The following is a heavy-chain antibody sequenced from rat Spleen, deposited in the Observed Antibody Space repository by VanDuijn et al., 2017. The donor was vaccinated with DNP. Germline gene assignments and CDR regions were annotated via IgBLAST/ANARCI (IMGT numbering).Heavy chain of an antibody. CDR1: GFTFSDYY. J-gene: IGHJ4*01. Sequence: EVQLVESGGGLVQPGRSLKLSCAASGFTFSDYYMAWVRQAPTKGLEWVAYISYFGDNTYYRDSVKGRFTVSRDNAKSSLYLKMDSLRSEDTATYYGARRAMDAWGQGTSVTVSS. CDR3: ARRAMDA. D-gene: IGHD1-11*01. V-gene: IGHV5-20*01. CDR2: ISYFGDNT.